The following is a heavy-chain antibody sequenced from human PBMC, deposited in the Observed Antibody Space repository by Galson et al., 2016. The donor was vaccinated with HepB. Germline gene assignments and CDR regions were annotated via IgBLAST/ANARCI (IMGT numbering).Heavy chain of an antibody. J-gene: IGHJ3*02. Sequence: SLRLSCAASGFTFSHYYMNWIRQAPGQGLEWVSSISFSATTIYYADSVKGRFTISRDNSKHSLYLQMDNLRVDDTAVYYCARDPDSMANDAFHIWGQGTMVTVSS. CDR2: ISFSATTI. V-gene: IGHV3-11*01. CDR1: GFTFSHYY. D-gene: IGHD5-24*01. CDR3: ARDPDSMANDAFHI.